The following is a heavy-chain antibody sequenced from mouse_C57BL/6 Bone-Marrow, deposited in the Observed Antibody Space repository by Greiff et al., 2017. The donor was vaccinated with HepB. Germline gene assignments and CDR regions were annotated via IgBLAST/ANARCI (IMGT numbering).Heavy chain of an antibody. CDR3: ARSRPCYRPSYWYFDV. V-gene: IGHV1-69*01. D-gene: IGHD2-12*01. J-gene: IGHJ1*03. CDR1: GYTFTSYW. Sequence: QVQLQQPGAELVMPGASVKLSCKASGYTFTSYWMHWVKQRPGQGLEWIGEIDPSDSYTNYNQKFKGKSTLTVDKSSSTAYMQLSSLTSEDSAVYYWARSRPCYRPSYWYFDVWGTGTTVTVSS. CDR2: IDPSDSYT.